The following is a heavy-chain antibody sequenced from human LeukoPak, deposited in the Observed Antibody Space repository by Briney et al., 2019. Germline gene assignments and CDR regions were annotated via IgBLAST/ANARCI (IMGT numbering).Heavy chain of an antibody. CDR1: GYSFTNYW. Sequence: GESLKISCKGSGYSFTNYWIGWVRQLSGKGPEWMGIIYPGDSDTRYSPSFQGQVTISADKSISTAYLQWSSLKASDTAMYYCARRDVSGSDPFDYWGQGTLVTVSS. CDR2: IYPGDSDT. CDR3: ARRDVSGSDPFDY. V-gene: IGHV5-51*01. J-gene: IGHJ4*02. D-gene: IGHD3-22*01.